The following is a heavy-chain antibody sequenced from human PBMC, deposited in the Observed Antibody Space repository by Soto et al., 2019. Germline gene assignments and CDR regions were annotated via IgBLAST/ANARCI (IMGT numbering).Heavy chain of an antibody. CDR1: GGSINSGGYH. J-gene: IGHJ6*02. Sequence: SETLSLTCSVSGGSINSGGYHWTWIRQHPEKGLEWIGYIYYRGNTYYNPSLRSRLTISVDTSKNQFSLNLTSVTAADTAVYYCATLPRLDGMDVWGQGTTVTVSS. V-gene: IGHV4-31*03. CDR3: ATLPRLDGMDV. CDR2: IYYRGNT. D-gene: IGHD6-25*01.